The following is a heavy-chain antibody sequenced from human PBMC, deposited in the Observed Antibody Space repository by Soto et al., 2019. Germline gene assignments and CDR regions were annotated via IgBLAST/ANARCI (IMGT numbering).Heavy chain of an antibody. V-gene: IGHV4-59*13. Sequence: SETLSLTCSVSGASITSFSWSWIRQSPDKGLEWIGYVFYSGSTTYNPSLKSRVTLSIDKSKNQFSLKLTSVTAADTAIYFCASDMYSRQNWFDPWGQGTLVTVSS. D-gene: IGHD6-13*01. CDR3: ASDMYSRQNWFDP. CDR1: GASITSFS. CDR2: VFYSGST. J-gene: IGHJ5*02.